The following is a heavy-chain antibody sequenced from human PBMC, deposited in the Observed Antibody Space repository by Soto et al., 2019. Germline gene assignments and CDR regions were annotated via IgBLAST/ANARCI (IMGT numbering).Heavy chain of an antibody. CDR3: ARRGSGSYYDD. CDR1: GFTFSSYA. V-gene: IGHV3-23*01. CDR2: ISGSGGST. D-gene: IGHD1-26*01. J-gene: IGHJ4*02. Sequence: EVQLLESGGGLVQPGGSLRLSCAASGFTFSSYAMRWVRQATVKGLEWVSAISGSGGSTYYADSVKGRFTISSDNSKNTLYLQMNSLRAEVTAVYYCARRGSGSYYDDWGQGTLVTVSS.